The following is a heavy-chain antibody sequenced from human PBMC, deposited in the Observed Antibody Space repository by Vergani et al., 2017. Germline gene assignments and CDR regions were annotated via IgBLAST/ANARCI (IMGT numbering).Heavy chain of an antibody. CDR3: ARDGGGEQSPNYYMDV. CDR1: GGSISSYY. V-gene: IGHV4-59*01. J-gene: IGHJ6*03. D-gene: IGHD3-16*01. CDR2: IYYSGST. Sequence: QVQLQESGPGLVKPSETLSLTCTVSGGSISSYYWSWIRQPPGKGLEWIGYIYYSGSTNYNPSLKSRVTISVDTSKNQFSLKLSSVTAAETAVYYCARDGGGEQSPNYYMDVWGKGTTVTVSS.